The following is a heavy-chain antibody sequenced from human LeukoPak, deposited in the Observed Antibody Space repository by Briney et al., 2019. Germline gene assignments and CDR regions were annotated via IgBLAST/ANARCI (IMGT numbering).Heavy chain of an antibody. J-gene: IGHJ4*02. CDR1: GGSLSSYY. Sequence: SETLSLTCTVSGGSLSSYYWSWIRQPPGKGLEWIGYIYSSGSTTYNPSLKSRVTISVDTSENQFSLKLSSVTAADTAVYYCARGTGKRLDYWGQGTLVTVSS. V-gene: IGHV4-59*01. CDR2: IYSSGST. D-gene: IGHD2-8*02. CDR3: ARGTGKRLDY.